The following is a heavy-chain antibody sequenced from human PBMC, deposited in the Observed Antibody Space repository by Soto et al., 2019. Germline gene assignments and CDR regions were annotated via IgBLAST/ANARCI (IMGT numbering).Heavy chain of an antibody. CDR3: ARVDFWSGYSYYGMDV. CDR2: INAGNGNT. V-gene: IGHV1-3*01. J-gene: IGHJ6*02. CDR1: GYTFTSYA. D-gene: IGHD3-3*01. Sequence: ASVKVSCKASGYTFTSYAMHWVRQAPGQRLEWMGWINAGNGNTKYSQKFQGRVTITRDTSASTAYMELGSLRSEDTAVYYCARVDFWSGYSYYGMDVWGQGTTVTVSS.